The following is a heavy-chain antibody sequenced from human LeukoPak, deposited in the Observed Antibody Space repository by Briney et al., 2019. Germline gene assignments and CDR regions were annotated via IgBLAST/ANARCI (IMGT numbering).Heavy chain of an antibody. CDR1: GFTFSSYG. V-gene: IGHV3-30*18. D-gene: IGHD3-22*01. CDR3: AKGDGGYYYDGRSPPKFDY. CDR2: ISYDGSNK. Sequence: GGSLRLSCAASGFTFSSYGMHWVRQAPGKGLEWVAVISYDGSNKYYADSVKGRFTISRDNSKNTLYLQMNSLRAEDTAVYYCAKGDGGYYYDGRSPPKFDYWGQGTLVTVSS. J-gene: IGHJ4*02.